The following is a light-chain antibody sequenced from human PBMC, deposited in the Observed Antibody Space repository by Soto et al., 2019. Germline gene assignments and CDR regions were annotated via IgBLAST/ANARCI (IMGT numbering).Light chain of an antibody. CDR3: QQLNSYPRT. CDR1: QGISRS. CDR2: AAS. J-gene: IGKJ2*01. Sequence: DLQLTQSPSFLSASVGDRVTITCRASQGISRSLAWYQQRPGKAPKLLIYAASTLQSGVPSRFSGSGSGTEFTLTISSLQPEDFATYYCQQLNSYPRTFGQGTKLEIK. V-gene: IGKV1-9*01.